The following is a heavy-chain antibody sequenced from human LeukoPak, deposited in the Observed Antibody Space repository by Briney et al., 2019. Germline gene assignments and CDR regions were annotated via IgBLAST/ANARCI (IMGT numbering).Heavy chain of an antibody. J-gene: IGHJ5*02. V-gene: IGHV4-59*01. CDR1: GGSISSYY. CDR3: ARGGNWFDP. Sequence: SETLSLTCTFSGGSISSYYWSWIRQPPGKGPEWIGYIYYSGSTNYNPSLKSRVTISVDTSKNQFSLKLSSVTAADTAVYYCARGGNWFDPWGQGTLVTVSS. CDR2: IYYSGST. D-gene: IGHD3-10*01.